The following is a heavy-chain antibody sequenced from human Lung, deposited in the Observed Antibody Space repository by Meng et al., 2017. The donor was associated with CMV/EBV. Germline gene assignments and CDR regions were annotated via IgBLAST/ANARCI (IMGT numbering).Heavy chain of an antibody. V-gene: IGHV4-34*01. D-gene: IGHD1-26*01. CDR2: INHSGST. Sequence: GSXRLXCTVYGGSFNAYYYNWFRQAPGKGLEWIGEINHSGSTKYNPSLKSRVTISVDKSKNQFSLRLTAVTAADTALFYWASEEATYLGGRIYDHGMDVWXQGTXVTVSS. J-gene: IGHJ6*02. CDR1: GGSFNAYY. CDR3: ASEEATYLGGRIYDHGMDV.